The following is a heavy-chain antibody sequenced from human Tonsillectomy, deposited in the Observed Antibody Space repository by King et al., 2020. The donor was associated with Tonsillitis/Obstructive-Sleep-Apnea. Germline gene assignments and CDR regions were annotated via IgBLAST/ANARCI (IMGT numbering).Heavy chain of an antibody. Sequence: VQLVESGAEVKKPGESLKISCKGSGYSFSSYWIGWVRQMPGKGLEWMGIIYPGDSDTRYSPSFQGQVTISADKSISTAYLQWSSLKASDTAMYYCAGSSHSSGWYAAFDMWGQGTMVTVSS. CDR3: AGSSHSSGWYAAFDM. CDR2: IYPGDSDT. CDR1: GYSFSSYW. D-gene: IGHD6-19*01. J-gene: IGHJ3*02. V-gene: IGHV5-51*01.